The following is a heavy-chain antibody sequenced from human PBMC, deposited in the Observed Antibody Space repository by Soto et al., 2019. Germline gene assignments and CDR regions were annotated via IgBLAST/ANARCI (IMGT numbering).Heavy chain of an antibody. Sequence: QEQLVESGGGVAQPGTSLRLSCAASGFTFSDYAFHWVRQSPVKGLEWVALLSYDGSNNYYADSVKGRVSVSRDNSRNTLYMQLNSLRPEDTAMYYCARETTREDSTGYYLDIWCQGTMVTVSS. CDR3: ARETTREDSTGYYLDI. CDR1: GFTFSDYA. CDR2: LSYDGSNN. D-gene: IGHD3-9*01. V-gene: IGHV3-30-3*01. J-gene: IGHJ3*02.